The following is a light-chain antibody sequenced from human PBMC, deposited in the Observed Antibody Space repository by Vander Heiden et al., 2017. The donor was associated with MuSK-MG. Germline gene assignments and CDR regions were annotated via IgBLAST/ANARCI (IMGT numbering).Light chain of an antibody. V-gene: IGKV1-39*01. CDR2: AAS. CDR1: QNISSY. Sequence: DIQMTQSPSSLSASVGDRVTITCRASQNISSYLNWYQQKPGKAPKLLVYAASSLQSGVPSRFSGSGAGTDFTLTISSLQPEDFATYYCQQSYSTPFTFGHGTKVDIK. J-gene: IGKJ3*01. CDR3: QQSYSTPFT.